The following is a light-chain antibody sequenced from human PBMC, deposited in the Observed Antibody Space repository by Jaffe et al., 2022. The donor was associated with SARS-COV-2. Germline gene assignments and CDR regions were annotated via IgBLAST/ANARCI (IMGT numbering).Light chain of an antibody. CDR3: QQYNSDWT. J-gene: IGKJ1*01. V-gene: IGKV1-5*03. CDR2: EAS. Sequence: DIQMTQSPSTLSASVGDRVTITCRASQSIRSWLAWYQQKPGKAPKLLIYEASNLESGVPSRFSGSGSGTEFTLTLSSLQPDDFATYYCQQYNSDWTFGQGTKVEIK. CDR1: QSIRSW.